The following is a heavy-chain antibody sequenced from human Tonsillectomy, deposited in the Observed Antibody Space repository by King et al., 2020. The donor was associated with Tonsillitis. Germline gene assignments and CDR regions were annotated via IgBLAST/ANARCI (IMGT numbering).Heavy chain of an antibody. CDR3: AIPPQWPTFFYFHN. Sequence: VQLVESGGGLGQPGGSLRLSCAASELGFSNSAMSWVRQSPGKGLEWVSTIGPNGASTYYADSVKGRFTISRDNSANTLYLQMNTLRAEDTGVYYCAIPPQWPTFFYFHNWGPGTLVTVSS. CDR1: ELGFSNSA. CDR2: IGPNGAST. J-gene: IGHJ4*02. D-gene: IGHD6-19*01. V-gene: IGHV3-23*04.